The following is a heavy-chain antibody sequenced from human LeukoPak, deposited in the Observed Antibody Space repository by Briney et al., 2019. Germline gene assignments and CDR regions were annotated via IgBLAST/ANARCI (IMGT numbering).Heavy chain of an antibody. CDR2: ISSSGTYI. Sequence: GGSLRLSCAASGFNFANYAVTWVRQAPGKGLEWVSSISSSGTYIFYADSVKGRFTISRDNAKDSLFLQMNSLRAEDTAVYYCARDQATVSTRRSDFDYWGQGTLVTVSS. CDR3: ARDQATVSTRRSDFDY. D-gene: IGHD4-11*01. CDR1: GFNFANYA. J-gene: IGHJ4*02. V-gene: IGHV3-21*01.